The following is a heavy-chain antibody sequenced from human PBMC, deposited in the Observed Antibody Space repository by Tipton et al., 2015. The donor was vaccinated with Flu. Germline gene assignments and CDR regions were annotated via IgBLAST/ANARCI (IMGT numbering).Heavy chain of an antibody. Sequence: SLRLSCAASGFTFSDDYMSWIRQAPGKGLEWVSHISSSGSTINYADSVKGRFTISRDNAKNSLYLQMNSLRAEDTAVYYCARDHPPSITVLGEITDYFGMDVWVQGTTVTVSS. CDR3: ARDHPPSITVLGEITDYFGMDV. CDR2: ISSSGSTI. CDR1: GFTFSDDY. J-gene: IGHJ6*02. D-gene: IGHD3-3*01. V-gene: IGHV3-11*01.